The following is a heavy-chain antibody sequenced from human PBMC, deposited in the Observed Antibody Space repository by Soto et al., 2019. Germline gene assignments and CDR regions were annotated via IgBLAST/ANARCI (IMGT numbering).Heavy chain of an antibody. CDR3: AREYDDSSGYLLVYVDY. D-gene: IGHD3-22*01. V-gene: IGHV4-59*01. CDR1: GGSISSYY. Sequence: SETLSLTCPVSGGSISSYYWRWIRQPPGKGLEWIGYIYYSGSTNYNPSLKSRVTISVDTSKNQFSLKLSSVTAADTAVYYCAREYDDSSGYLLVYVDYWGQGTRVTVSS. CDR2: IYYSGST. J-gene: IGHJ4*02.